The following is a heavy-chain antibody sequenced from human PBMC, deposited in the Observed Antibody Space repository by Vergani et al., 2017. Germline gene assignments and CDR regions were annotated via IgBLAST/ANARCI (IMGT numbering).Heavy chain of an antibody. V-gene: IGHV3-23*01. CDR3: ARLLMVRGVTYYYGMDV. CDR2: ISGSGGST. Sequence: EVQLLESGGGLVQPGGSLRLSCAASGFTFSSYAMSWVRPAPGKGLEWVSAISGSGGSTYYADSVKGRFTISRDNSKNTLYLQMNSLRAEDTAVYYCARLLMVRGVTYYYGMDVWGQGTTVTVSS. J-gene: IGHJ6*02. CDR1: GFTFSSYA. D-gene: IGHD3-10*01.